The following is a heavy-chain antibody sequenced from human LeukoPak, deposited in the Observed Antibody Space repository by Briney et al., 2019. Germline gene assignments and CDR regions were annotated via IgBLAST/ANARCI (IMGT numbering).Heavy chain of an antibody. CDR3: AKTPAYNWNYVLSWFDP. CDR1: GFTFSSYA. J-gene: IGHJ5*02. V-gene: IGHV3-23*01. Sequence: GGSLRLSCAASGFTFSSYAMSWVRQAPGKGLEWVSAISGSGGSTYYADSVKGRFTISRDNSKNTLYLQMNSLRAEDTAVYYCAKTPAYNWNYVLSWFDPWGQGTLVTVSS. D-gene: IGHD1-7*01. CDR2: ISGSGGST.